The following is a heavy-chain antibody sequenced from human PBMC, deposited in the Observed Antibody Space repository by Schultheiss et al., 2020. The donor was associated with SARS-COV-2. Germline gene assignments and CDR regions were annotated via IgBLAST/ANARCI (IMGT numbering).Heavy chain of an antibody. D-gene: IGHD2-15*01. Sequence: GGSLRLSCAASGFTFSSYWMHWVRQAPGKGLVWVSRINSDGSSTSYADSVKGRFTISRDNAKNTLYLQMNSLRAEDTAVYYCARVGVIYCSGGSCGSLRYQPYYYYGMDVWGQGTTVTVSS. CDR2: INSDGSST. CDR3: ARVGVIYCSGGSCGSLRYQPYYYYGMDV. CDR1: GFTFSSYW. V-gene: IGHV3-74*01. J-gene: IGHJ6*02.